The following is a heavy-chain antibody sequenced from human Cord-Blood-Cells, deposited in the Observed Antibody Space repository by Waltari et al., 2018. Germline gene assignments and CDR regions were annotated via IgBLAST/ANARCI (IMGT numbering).Heavy chain of an antibody. D-gene: IGHD6-13*01. CDR1: GFTVSSNY. CDR3: ARDAGDIAAAGTYYYYGMDV. J-gene: IGHJ6*02. CDR2: IYSGGST. Sequence: EVQLVESGGGLIQPGGSLRLSCAASGFTVSSNYMSWVSQAPGKGLEWVSVIYSGGSTYYADSVKGRFTISRDNSKNTLYLQMNSLRAEDTAVYYCARDAGDIAAAGTYYYYGMDVWGQGTTVTVSS. V-gene: IGHV3-53*01.